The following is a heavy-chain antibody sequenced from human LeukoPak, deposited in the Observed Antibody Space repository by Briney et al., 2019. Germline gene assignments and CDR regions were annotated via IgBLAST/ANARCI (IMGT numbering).Heavy chain of an antibody. D-gene: IGHD3-10*02. CDR2: IYYSGST. Sequence: KPSETLSLTCTVSGGSISSSSYYWGWLRQPPGKGLEWIGSIYYSGSTYYNPSLKSRVTISVDTSKNQFSLKLSSVTAADTAVYYCATAPLLLFSYFDYWGQGTLVTVSS. CDR3: ATAPLLLFSYFDY. J-gene: IGHJ4*02. V-gene: IGHV4-39*01. CDR1: GGSISSSSYY.